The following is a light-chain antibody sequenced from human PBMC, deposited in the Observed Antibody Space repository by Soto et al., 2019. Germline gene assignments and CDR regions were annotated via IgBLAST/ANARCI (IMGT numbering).Light chain of an antibody. CDR2: NNH. V-gene: IGLV1-47*02. Sequence: QSVLTQPPSASGTPGQRVTISCSGSSSNIGSNYVYWYQQLPGTAPKLLIYNNHQRPSGVPDRFAGSKSGTSASLAISGLRSEDEADYYCATWDDRLNGVVFGGGTKVTVL. J-gene: IGLJ2*01. CDR1: SSNIGSNY. CDR3: ATWDDRLNGVV.